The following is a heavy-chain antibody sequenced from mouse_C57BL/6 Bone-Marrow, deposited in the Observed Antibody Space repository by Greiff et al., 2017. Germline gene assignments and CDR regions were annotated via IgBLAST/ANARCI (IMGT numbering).Heavy chain of an antibody. CDR2: IDPSDSYT. V-gene: IGHV1-50*01. CDR3: VIYYDYDY. CDR1: GYTFTSYW. J-gene: IGHJ2*01. D-gene: IGHD2-4*01. Sequence: VQLKQPGAELVKPGASVKLSCKASGYTFTSYWMQWVKQRPGQGLEWIGEIDPSDSYTNYNQKFKGKATLTVDTSSSTADMQLSSLTSEDSAVYYCVIYYDYDYWGQGTTLTVSS.